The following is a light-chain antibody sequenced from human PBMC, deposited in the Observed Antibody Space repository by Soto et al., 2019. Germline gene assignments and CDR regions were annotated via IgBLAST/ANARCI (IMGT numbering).Light chain of an antibody. CDR2: HAS. CDR1: QDINNN. Sequence: DIQMTQSPSSLSASVGDRVTITCQASQDINNNLNWYQHKPGKAPKLLIYHASNLETGVPSRFGGSGSKTDFTFTISSLQPEDVATYYCQHYDNLPRITFGPGTKVDIK. CDR3: QHYDNLPRIT. V-gene: IGKV1-33*01. J-gene: IGKJ3*01.